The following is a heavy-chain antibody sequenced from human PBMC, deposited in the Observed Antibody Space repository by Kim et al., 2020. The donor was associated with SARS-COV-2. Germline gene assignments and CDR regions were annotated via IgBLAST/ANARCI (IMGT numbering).Heavy chain of an antibody. CDR3: ARDSGSSSWYDYYGMDV. CDR2: ISSSGSTI. D-gene: IGHD6-13*01. J-gene: IGHJ6*02. V-gene: IGHV3-11*01. CDR1: GFTFSDYY. Sequence: GGSLRLSCAASGFTFSDYYMSWIRQAPGKGLEWVSYISSSGSTIYYADSVKGRFTISRDNANNSLYLQMNSLRAEDTAVYYCARDSGSSSWYDYYGMDVWGQGTTVTVSS.